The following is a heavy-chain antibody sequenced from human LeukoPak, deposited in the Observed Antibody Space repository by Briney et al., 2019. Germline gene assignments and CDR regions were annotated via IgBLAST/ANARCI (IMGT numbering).Heavy chain of an antibody. J-gene: IGHJ5*02. D-gene: IGHD1-26*01. CDR2: LYYDGRT. CDR1: GDSVSSSNYY. Sequence: PSETLSLTCTVFGDSVSSSNYYWAWFRQPPGKGLDWIGSLYYDGRTYYSPSLESRVTVSVDTSKNQFALKLTSVTAADTAVYYCARRSGKRDVNWFDPWGPGTLVTVSS. V-gene: IGHV4-39*01. CDR3: ARRSGKRDVNWFDP.